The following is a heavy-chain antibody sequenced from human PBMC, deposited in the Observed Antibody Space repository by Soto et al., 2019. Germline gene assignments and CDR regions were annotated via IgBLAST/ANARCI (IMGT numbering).Heavy chain of an antibody. CDR2: ISNNNSTI. D-gene: IGHD4-17*01. V-gene: IGHV3-48*01. Sequence: EVQLVESGGGLVQPGGSLRLSCAASGFTFSSYSMNWVRQAPGKGLEWVSYISNNNSTIYYADSVKGRFTISRDNAKNSLYLQMNSLRAEDTAVYYCARVTTVVTPGYWGQGTLVTVSS. CDR3: ARVTTVVTPGY. CDR1: GFTFSSYS. J-gene: IGHJ4*02.